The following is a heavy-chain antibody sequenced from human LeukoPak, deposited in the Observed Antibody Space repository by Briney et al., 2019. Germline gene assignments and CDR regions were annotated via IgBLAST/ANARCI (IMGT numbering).Heavy chain of an antibody. D-gene: IGHD3-22*01. CDR3: AKDYLGSSGFLYYFDY. J-gene: IGHJ4*02. CDR1: GFSFSSYA. V-gene: IGHV3-23*01. CDR2: ISGSGATT. Sequence: PGGSLRLSCAASGFSFSSYAMSWVRQTPGKGLEWVSSISGSGATTYYADSVKGRFTISRDNSRNTLYLQMNSLRAEDTAVYYCAKDYLGSSGFLYYFDYWGQGTLVTVSS.